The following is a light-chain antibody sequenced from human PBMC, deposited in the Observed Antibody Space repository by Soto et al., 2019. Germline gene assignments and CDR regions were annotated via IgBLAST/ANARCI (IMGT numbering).Light chain of an antibody. J-gene: IGKJ2*01. CDR3: QQYNNWPYT. V-gene: IGKV3-15*01. Sequence: EIVMTQSPATLSVSPGDRATLSCRASQSVRSYLAWYQQKPGQSPRLLISGASTRATGFPARFSGSGSWTEFTLTISNLQSEDFAVYYCQQYNNWPYTFGQGTKLEIK. CDR2: GAS. CDR1: QSVRSY.